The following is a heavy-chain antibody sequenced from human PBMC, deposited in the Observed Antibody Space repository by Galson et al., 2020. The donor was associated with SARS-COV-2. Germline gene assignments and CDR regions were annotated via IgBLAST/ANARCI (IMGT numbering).Heavy chain of an antibody. CDR3: AKNKRDLLDAFDI. J-gene: IGHJ3*02. V-gene: IGHV3-23*01. Sequence: GESLKISCGASGLTFSFYAMSWVRKAPGKGLEWVSVISGSGDSTYYVDSVKGRFTISRDNSKNTLFLQMNSLRAEDTAVYYCAKNKRDLLDAFDIWGQGTMVTVSS. CDR2: ISGSGDST. CDR1: GLTFSFYA. D-gene: IGHD1-26*01.